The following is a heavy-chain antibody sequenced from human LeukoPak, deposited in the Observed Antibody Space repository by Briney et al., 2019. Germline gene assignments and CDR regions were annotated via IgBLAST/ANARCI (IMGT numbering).Heavy chain of an antibody. J-gene: IGHJ4*02. D-gene: IGHD5-18*01. CDR1: GFTFSTYA. CDR3: VKEAWGLDTPTVGPFDY. CDR2: ISSNGGST. V-gene: IGHV3-64D*09. Sequence: GGSLRLSCSASGFTFSTYAMHWVRQAPGKGLEYVSTISSNGGSTYYADSVKGRFTISRDNSKNMLYLQMSGLRTDDTAVYYCVKEAWGLDTPTVGPFDYWGQGTLVTVSS.